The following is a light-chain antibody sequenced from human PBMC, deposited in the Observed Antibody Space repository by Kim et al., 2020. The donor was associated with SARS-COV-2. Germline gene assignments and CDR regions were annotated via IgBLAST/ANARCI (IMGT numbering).Light chain of an antibody. J-gene: IGLJ3*02. Sequence: ELTQPSFLSASPGASASLTCTLRSGINVGTYRIYWYQQKPGSPPQYLLRYKSDSDKQQGSGVPGRFSGSKDASANAGILLISGLQSEDEADYYCMIWHSSAWLFGGGTQLTVL. V-gene: IGLV5-45*03. CDR1: SGINVGTYR. CDR2: YKSDSDK. CDR3: MIWHSSAWL.